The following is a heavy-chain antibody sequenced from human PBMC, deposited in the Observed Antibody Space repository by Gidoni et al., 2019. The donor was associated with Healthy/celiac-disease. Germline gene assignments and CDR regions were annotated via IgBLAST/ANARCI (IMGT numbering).Heavy chain of an antibody. V-gene: IGHV4-61*02. CDR3: AREGSGVFDY. Sequence: QVQLQESAPGLVKPSQTLSLTCTVSGGSISSGSYYWSWIRQPAGKGLELIGSIYTSGSTNYNPSLKSRVTISVDTSKNQFSLKLSSVAAADTAVYYCAREGSGVFDYWGQGTLVTVSS. J-gene: IGHJ4*02. CDR1: GGSISSGSYY. D-gene: IGHD2-15*01. CDR2: IYTSGST.